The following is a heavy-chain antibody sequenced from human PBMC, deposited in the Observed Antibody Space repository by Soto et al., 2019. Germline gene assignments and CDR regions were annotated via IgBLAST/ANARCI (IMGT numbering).Heavy chain of an antibody. CDR3: AVIGDFKSSNPAMDV. CDR1: GGSISSYS. V-gene: IGHV4-4*07. J-gene: IGHJ6*02. Sequence: SETLSLTCTVSGGSISSYSWSWIRQAAGKGLEWIGRIYASGSTNYNPTLESRLTISVDTSKNQFSLKLSSVTAADTAVYYCAVIGDFKSSNPAMDVWAKGPRSPSP. D-gene: IGHD2-8*01. CDR2: IYASGST.